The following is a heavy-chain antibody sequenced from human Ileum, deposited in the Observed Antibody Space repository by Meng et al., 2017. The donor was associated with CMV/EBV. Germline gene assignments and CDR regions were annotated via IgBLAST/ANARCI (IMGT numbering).Heavy chain of an antibody. D-gene: IGHD3-10*01. CDR3: AKDQSFRVGTGSSFDD. J-gene: IGHJ4*02. CDR2: ISWNSGRI. V-gene: IGHV3-9*01. Sequence: LKISCSASGFTFDDYAMHWVRQAPGKGLEWVSGISWNSGRIVYADSVKGRFTISRDDAKNSLYLQMNSLRAEDTALYFCAKDQSFRVGTGSSFDDWGQGTPVTVSS. CDR1: GFTFDDYA.